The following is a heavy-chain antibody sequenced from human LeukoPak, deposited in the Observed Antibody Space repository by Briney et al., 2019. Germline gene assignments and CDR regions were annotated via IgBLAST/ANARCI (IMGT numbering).Heavy chain of an antibody. CDR2: IYYSGST. D-gene: IGHD6-13*01. CDR3: ARRGYRGSWYYFDY. J-gene: IGHJ4*02. CDR1: GGSISSSSHY. Sequence: SETLSLTCTVAGGSISSSSHYWGWIRQPPGKGLEWIGSIYYSGSTYYNPSLKSRVTISVDTSKNQFSLKLSSVTAADTAVYYCARRGYRGSWYYFDYWGQGTLVTVSS. V-gene: IGHV4-39*01.